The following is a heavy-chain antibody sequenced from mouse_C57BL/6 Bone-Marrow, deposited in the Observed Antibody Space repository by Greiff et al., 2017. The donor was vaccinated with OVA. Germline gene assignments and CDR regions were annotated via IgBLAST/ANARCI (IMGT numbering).Heavy chain of an antibody. D-gene: IGHD1-1*01. J-gene: IGHJ2*01. CDR1: GFNIKDDY. CDR2: IDPENGDT. V-gene: IGHV14-4*01. Sequence: VQLQQSGAELVRPGASVKLSCTASGFNIKDDYMHWVKQRPEQGLEWIGWIDPENGDTEYASKFQGKATITADTSSNTAYLQLSSLTSEDTAVYYCTAYYYGSSCLVDYWGQGTTLTVSS. CDR3: TAYYYGSSCLVDY.